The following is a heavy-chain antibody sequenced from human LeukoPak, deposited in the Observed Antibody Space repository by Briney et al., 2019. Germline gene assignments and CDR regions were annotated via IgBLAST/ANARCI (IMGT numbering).Heavy chain of an antibody. CDR3: ARDNMVRVWATWYFDL. J-gene: IGHJ2*01. CDR1: GGSISSYY. V-gene: IGHV4-4*07. CDR2: IYTSGST. Sequence: PETLSPTCTVSGGSISSYYWSWIRQPAGKGLEWIGRIYTSGSTNYNPSLKSRVTISVDTSKNQFSLKLSSVTAVDTAVYYCARDNMVRVWATWYFDLWGRGTLVTVSS. D-gene: IGHD3-10*01.